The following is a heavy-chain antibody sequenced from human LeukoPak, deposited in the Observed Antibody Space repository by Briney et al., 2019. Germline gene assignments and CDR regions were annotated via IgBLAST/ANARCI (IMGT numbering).Heavy chain of an antibody. V-gene: IGHV3-23*01. CDR3: AKDVGWIQSWSFDY. CDR2: TGGSGDTT. J-gene: IGHJ4*02. Sequence: GGSLRLSCAASGFTFSSYAVSWVRQAPGKGLEWVSGTGGSGDTTYYADSVKGRFTISRDNSKNTLYLQMNSLRAEDTALYYCAKDVGWIQSWSFDYWGQGTLVTVSS. CDR1: GFTFSSYA. D-gene: IGHD5-18*01.